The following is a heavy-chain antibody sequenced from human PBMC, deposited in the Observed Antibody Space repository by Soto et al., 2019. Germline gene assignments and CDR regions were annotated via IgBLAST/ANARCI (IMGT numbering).Heavy chain of an antibody. Sequence: EVQLLESGGGLVQPGGSLRLSCAASGFTFSSYAMSWVLQGPGKGLEWVSAISGSGDSTYYADSVKGRFTISRDNSKNTLHLQMNSLRAEDTAVYYCAKDFTHPFDYWGQGTVVTVSS. V-gene: IGHV3-23*01. J-gene: IGHJ4*02. CDR1: GFTFSSYA. CDR2: ISGSGDST. CDR3: AKDFTHPFDY.